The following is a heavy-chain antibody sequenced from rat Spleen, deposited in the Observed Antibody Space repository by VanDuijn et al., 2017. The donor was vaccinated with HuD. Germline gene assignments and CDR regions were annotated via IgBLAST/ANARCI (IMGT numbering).Heavy chain of an antibody. Sequence: EVQLVESDGGLVQPGRSMRLSCAASGFTFSDYNMAWVRQAPTKGLEWVATISYDGRRIYYRDPVKGRFTISRDNAKSSLYLQMDSLRSEDTATYYCTRGYVMDAWGQGVSVTVSS. CDR1: GFTFSDYN. CDR2: ISYDGRRI. CDR3: TRGYVMDA. J-gene: IGHJ4*01. V-gene: IGHV5-7*01.